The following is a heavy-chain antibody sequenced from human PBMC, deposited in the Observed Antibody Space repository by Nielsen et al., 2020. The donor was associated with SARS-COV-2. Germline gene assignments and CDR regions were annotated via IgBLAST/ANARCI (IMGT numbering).Heavy chain of an antibody. CDR1: GYTFTSYG. CDR3: ARTRYGGLDY. CDR2: INPNSGGT. V-gene: IGHV1-2*02. J-gene: IGHJ4*02. Sequence: ASVKVSCKASGYTFTSYGISWARQAPGQGLEWMGWINPNSGGTNYAQKFQGRVTMTRDTSISTAYMELSRLRSDDTAVYYCARTRYGGLDYWGRGTLVTVSS. D-gene: IGHD1-14*01.